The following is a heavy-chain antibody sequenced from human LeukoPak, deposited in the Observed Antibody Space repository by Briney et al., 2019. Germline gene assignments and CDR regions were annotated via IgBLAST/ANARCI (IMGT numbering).Heavy chain of an antibody. V-gene: IGHV4-39*07. Sequence: PSETLSLTCTVSGGSISSSSYYWDWIRQPPGKGLEWIGNIYYSGSTYSNPSLKSRLTISVDTSKNQFSLKLSSVTAADTAVYYCARARITVFGVVTHYYYYYMDVWGKGTTVTVSS. D-gene: IGHD3-3*01. CDR1: GGSISSSSYY. J-gene: IGHJ6*03. CDR2: IYYSGST. CDR3: ARARITVFGVVTHYYYYYMDV.